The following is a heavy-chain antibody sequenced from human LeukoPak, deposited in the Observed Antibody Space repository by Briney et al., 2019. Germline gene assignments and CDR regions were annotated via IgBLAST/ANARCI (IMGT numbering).Heavy chain of an antibody. V-gene: IGHV1-8*02. CDR2: MNPNSGNT. D-gene: IGHD4-17*01. CDR3: ARGIYGDYVIMNY. Sequence: ASVKVSCKASGYTFTSYGISWVRQAPGQGLEWMGWMNPNSGNTGYAQKFQGRVTMTRNTSISTAYMELSSLRSEDTAVYYCARGIYGDYVIMNYWGQGTLVTVS. J-gene: IGHJ4*02. CDR1: GYTFTSYG.